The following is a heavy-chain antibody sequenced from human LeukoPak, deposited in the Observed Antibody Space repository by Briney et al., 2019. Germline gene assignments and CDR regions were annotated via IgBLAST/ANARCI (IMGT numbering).Heavy chain of an antibody. CDR2: IIPIFGTA. CDR1: GGTFSSYA. CDR3: ARGGAAAARGDWFDP. D-gene: IGHD6-13*01. Sequence: ASVKGPCKASGGTFSSYAISWVRQAPGQGLEWMGGIIPIFGTANYAQKFQGRVTITADESTSTAYMELSSLRSEDTAVYYCARGGAAAARGDWFDPWGQGTLVTVSS. J-gene: IGHJ5*02. V-gene: IGHV1-69*13.